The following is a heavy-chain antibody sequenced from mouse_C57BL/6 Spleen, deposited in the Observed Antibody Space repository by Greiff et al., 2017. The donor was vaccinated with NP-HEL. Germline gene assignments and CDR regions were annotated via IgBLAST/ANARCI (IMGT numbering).Heavy chain of an antibody. Sequence: QVQLKQSGPGLVAPSQSLSITCTVSGFSLTNYAISWVRQPPGKGLEWLGIIWTGGGTNYNSALKSRLYITKDNSKSQVFLKMNSLQTDDTARYYCARSSYDYVRYIDVWGTGTTVTVSS. D-gene: IGHD2-4*01. V-gene: IGHV2-9-1*01. CDR2: IWTGGGT. J-gene: IGHJ1*03. CDR1: GFSLTNYA. CDR3: ARSSYDYVRYIDV.